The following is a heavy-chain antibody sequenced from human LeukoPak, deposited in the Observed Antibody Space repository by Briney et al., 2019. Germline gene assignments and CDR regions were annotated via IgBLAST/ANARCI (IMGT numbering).Heavy chain of an antibody. CDR1: GFSMSVYW. CDR2: IKQGGSER. D-gene: IGHD3-22*01. Sequence: GGSLRLSCEASGFSMSVYWMSWVRQAPGKGLEWVGNIKQGGSERNYVDSVKGRFTISRDNAKKSLYLQMNSLRGEDTAVYYCARDWGAYYHFFDYWGQGTLVTVS. V-gene: IGHV3-7*01. CDR3: ARDWGAYYHFFDY. J-gene: IGHJ4*02.